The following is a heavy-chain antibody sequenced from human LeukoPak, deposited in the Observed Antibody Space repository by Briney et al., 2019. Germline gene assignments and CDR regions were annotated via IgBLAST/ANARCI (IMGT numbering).Heavy chain of an antibody. CDR3: ARLAFAAGPI. CDR2: IYYSGST. J-gene: IGHJ4*02. CDR1: GGSISSSSYY. Sequence: PSETLSLTCTVSGGSISSSSYYWGWIRQPPGKGLEWIGSIYYSGSTYYNPSLKSRVTISVDTSKNQLSLKLSSVTAADTAVYYCARLAFAAGPIWGQGTLVTASS. D-gene: IGHD3-3*02. V-gene: IGHV4-39*01.